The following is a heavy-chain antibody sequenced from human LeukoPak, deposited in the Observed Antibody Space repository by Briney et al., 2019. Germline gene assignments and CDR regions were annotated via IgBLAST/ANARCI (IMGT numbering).Heavy chain of an antibody. CDR3: ARGDLYYYDSSGGDY. CDR2: ISSSSSTI. D-gene: IGHD3-22*01. V-gene: IGHV3-48*04. J-gene: IGHJ4*02. CDR1: GFTFSSYS. Sequence: PGGSLRLSCAASGFTFSSYSMNWVRQAPGKGLEWVSYISSSSSTIYYADSVKGRFTISRDNAKNSLYLQMNSLRAEDTAVYYCARGDLYYYDSSGGDYWGQGTLVTVSS.